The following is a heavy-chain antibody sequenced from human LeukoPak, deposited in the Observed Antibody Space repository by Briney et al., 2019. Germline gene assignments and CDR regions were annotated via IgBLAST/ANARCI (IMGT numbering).Heavy chain of an antibody. CDR1: GYTFTSYY. Sequence: ASVKVSCKASGYTFTSYYMHWVRQAPGQGLEWMGIINPSGGSTSYAQKFQGRVTMTRDTSTSTVYMELGSLGSEDTAVYYCARDMGYYGSGSYQSLDYFDYWGQGTLVTVSS. CDR3: ARDMGYYGSGSYQSLDYFDY. D-gene: IGHD3-10*01. CDR2: INPSGGST. J-gene: IGHJ4*02. V-gene: IGHV1-46*01.